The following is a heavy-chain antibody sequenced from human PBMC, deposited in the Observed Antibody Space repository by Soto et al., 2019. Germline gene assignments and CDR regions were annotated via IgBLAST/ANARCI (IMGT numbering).Heavy chain of an antibody. CDR3: ARGEQYSGRIFDY. CDR2: TYYRSKWYY. J-gene: IGHJ4*01. Sequence: SQTLSLTGAISGDSVSSNSPGCSWVRQSPSRGLEWLGRTYYRSKWYYEYAVSVRGRITINPDTSKNQYSLRMNSVTTEDTAVYLCARGEQYSGRIFDYWGQGTLVTVSS. D-gene: IGHD1-26*01. V-gene: IGHV6-1*01. CDR1: GDSVSSNSPG.